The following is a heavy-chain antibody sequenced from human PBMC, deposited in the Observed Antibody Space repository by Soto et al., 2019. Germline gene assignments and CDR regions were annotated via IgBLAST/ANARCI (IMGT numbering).Heavy chain of an antibody. V-gene: IGHV3-53*01. J-gene: IGHJ4*02. CDR1: GLTVSGMF. CDR3: ARDADSSGLHY. Sequence: LRLSCAASGLTVSGMFMNWVRQAPGKGLEWVSVIYPAGPTYYADSVKGRFTISRDNSKNTLFLQLNNLRAEDTAVYYCARDADSSGLHYWGQGILVTVSS. D-gene: IGHD6-19*01. CDR2: IYPAGPT.